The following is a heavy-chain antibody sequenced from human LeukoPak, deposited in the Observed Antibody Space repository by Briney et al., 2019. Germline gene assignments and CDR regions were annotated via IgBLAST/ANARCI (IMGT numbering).Heavy chain of an antibody. CDR1: GYTFTGYY. CDR3: ATRGDIVVVPAAT. Sequence: GASVKVSCKASGYTFTGYYMHWVRQAPGQGLEWMGWINPNSGGTNYAQKSQGRVTMTRDTSISTAYMELSRLRSDDTAVYYCATRGDIVVVPAATWGQGTLVTVSS. J-gene: IGHJ5*02. CDR2: INPNSGGT. D-gene: IGHD2-2*01. V-gene: IGHV1-2*02.